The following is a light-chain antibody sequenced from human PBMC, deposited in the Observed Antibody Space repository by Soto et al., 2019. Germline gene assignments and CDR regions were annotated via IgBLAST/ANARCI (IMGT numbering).Light chain of an antibody. CDR1: SSDIGPYNF. J-gene: IGLJ1*01. V-gene: IGLV2-14*01. Sequence: QSALTQPASVSGSPGQSITISCSGTSSDIGPYNFVSWYQHHPGRAPQLIIYEVTLRPSGVSNRFSGSKSGNSASLTISGLQAEDEADYYCTSYTATNTPYVFGSGTKVAVL. CDR3: TSYTATNTPYV. CDR2: EVT.